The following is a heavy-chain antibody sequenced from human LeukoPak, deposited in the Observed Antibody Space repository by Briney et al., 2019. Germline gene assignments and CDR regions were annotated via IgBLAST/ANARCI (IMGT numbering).Heavy chain of an antibody. D-gene: IGHD3-10*01. CDR3: ARDAEYYGSGSRDAFDI. V-gene: IGHV1-3*01. CDR2: INAGNGNT. CDR1: GYTFTSYA. J-gene: IGHJ3*02. Sequence: ASVTVSCKASGYTFTSYAMHWVRQAAGQRLEWMGWINAGNGNTKYSQKFQGRVTITRDTSANTAYMELSSLRSEDTAVYYCARDAEYYGSGSRDAFDIWGQGTMVTVSS.